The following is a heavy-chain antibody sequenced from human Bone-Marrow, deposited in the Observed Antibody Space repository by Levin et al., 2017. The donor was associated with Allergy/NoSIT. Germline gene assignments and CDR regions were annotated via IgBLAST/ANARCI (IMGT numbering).Heavy chain of an antibody. CDR3: VRDLEGYRGVIRFDF. J-gene: IGHJ4*02. CDR2: VDGHGTRI. V-gene: IGHV3-48*01. D-gene: IGHD3-10*01. CDR1: GFSFSAYS. Sequence: GESLKISCAVSGFSFSAYSMNWVRQAPGKGLEWLAYVDGHGTRIFYADSAKGRFTISRDNAQNSLYLQMNSLRAEDSGTYYCVRDLEGYRGVIRFDFWGQGTLVTVSS.